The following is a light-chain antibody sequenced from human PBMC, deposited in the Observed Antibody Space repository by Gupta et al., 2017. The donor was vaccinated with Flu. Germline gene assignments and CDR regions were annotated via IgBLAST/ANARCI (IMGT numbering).Light chain of an antibody. V-gene: IGKV3-20*01. CDR1: QRVSSSY. J-gene: IGKJ1*01. Sequence: EIVLTQSPGTLSLSPGERATRSSRAIQRVSSSYLAWYQQKPGQAPRLLIYGASSRANGLPDRFSGSWSGTEFTLTISRLEPEDFAVYYCQQYGSSPRTFGQGTKVEIK. CDR2: GAS. CDR3: QQYGSSPRT.